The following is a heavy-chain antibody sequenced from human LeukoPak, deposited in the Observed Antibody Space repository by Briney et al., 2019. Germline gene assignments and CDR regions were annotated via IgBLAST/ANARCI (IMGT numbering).Heavy chain of an antibody. CDR1: GFTFSSSS. V-gene: IGHV3-21*01. CDR3: ARDLGQYYDTSDNWFDP. CDR2: ISGSSSYI. J-gene: IGHJ5*02. D-gene: IGHD3-22*01. Sequence: GGSLRLSCAASGFTFSSSSMNWVRQAPGKGLEWVSSISGSSSYIDYADSVKGRFTISRDNAKNTLNLQMNSLRAEDTAVYYCARDLGQYYDTSDNWFDPWGQGTLVTVSS.